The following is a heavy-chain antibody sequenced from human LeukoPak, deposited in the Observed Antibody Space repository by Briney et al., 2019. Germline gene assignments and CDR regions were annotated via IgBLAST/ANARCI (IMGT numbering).Heavy chain of an antibody. D-gene: IGHD3-22*01. CDR2: MNPNSGNT. Sequence: GASVTVSFTSSGYTFTTYDINWVRQAQGQGQEWMGWMNPNSGNTGFAHKFQGRGTITRNTSISTAYMELSSLRSEDTAVYYCATAPPYDSRGYYLGYYFDYWGQGTLVTVSS. J-gene: IGHJ4*02. CDR3: ATAPPYDSRGYYLGYYFDY. CDR1: GYTFTTYD. V-gene: IGHV1-8*03.